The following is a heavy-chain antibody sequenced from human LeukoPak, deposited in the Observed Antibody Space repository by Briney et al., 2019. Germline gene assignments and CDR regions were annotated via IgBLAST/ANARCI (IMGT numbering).Heavy chain of an antibody. CDR2: ISATGKKT. CDR1: GFSFNIYV. CDR3: VKHLKLNTEQPWFGEQLDF. J-gene: IGHJ4*02. D-gene: IGHD3-10*01. V-gene: IGHV3-23*01. Sequence: GGSLRLSCAGSGFSFNIYVINWIRQAPGKGLEWVSLISATGKKTYYADSVKGRFTVYRDNSKRTVFLEMNSLRAEDTAIYYCVKHLKLNTEQPWFGEQLDFWGQGTPVTVSS.